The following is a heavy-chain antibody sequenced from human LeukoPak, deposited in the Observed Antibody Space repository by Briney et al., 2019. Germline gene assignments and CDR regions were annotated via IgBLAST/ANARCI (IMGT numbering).Heavy chain of an antibody. J-gene: IGHJ4*02. Sequence: GGSLRLSCAASGITLSNYGMSWVRQAPGKGLEWVAGIRGSGGGTVYADSVKGRFTISRDNPKNTLYLKMNSLRAEDTAVYFCAKRGVVIRVVLVGFHKEAYYFDSWGQGALVTVSS. CDR1: GITLSNYG. CDR2: IRGSGGGT. CDR3: AKRGVVIRVVLVGFHKEAYYFDS. V-gene: IGHV3-23*01. D-gene: IGHD3-10*01.